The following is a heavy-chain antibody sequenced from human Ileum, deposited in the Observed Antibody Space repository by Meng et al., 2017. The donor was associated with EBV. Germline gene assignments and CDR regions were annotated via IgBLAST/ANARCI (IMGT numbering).Heavy chain of an antibody. CDR1: GGSISSSNW. Sequence: QGKRQRCGPGRVKPSGTLSLICAVSGGSISSSNWWSWVRQPPGKGLEWIGEIYHSGSTNYNPFLKSRVTISVDKSKNQFSLNLSSVTAADTAVYYCARVGQWLPIDYWGQGTLVTVSS. J-gene: IGHJ4*02. CDR3: ARVGQWLPIDY. CDR2: IYHSGST. D-gene: IGHD6-19*01. V-gene: IGHV4-4*02.